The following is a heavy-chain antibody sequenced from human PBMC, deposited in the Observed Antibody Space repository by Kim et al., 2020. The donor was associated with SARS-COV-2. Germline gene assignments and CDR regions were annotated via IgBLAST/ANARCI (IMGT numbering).Heavy chain of an antibody. V-gene: IGHV3-11*04. Sequence: VQGRFSISRDNAKNSVYLQLNSLRVEDTALYYCAGGKSNWNYYYYYGMDVWGQGTTVTVSS. J-gene: IGHJ6*02. CDR3: AGGKSNWNYYYYYGMDV. D-gene: IGHD3-3*01.